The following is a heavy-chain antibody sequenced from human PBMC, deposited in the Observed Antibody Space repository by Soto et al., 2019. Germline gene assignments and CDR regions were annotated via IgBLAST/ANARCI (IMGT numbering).Heavy chain of an antibody. V-gene: IGHV3-13*01. CDR1: GFTFSSYD. D-gene: IGHD6-6*01. Sequence: EVQLVESGGGLVQPGGSLRLSGAASGFTFSSYDMHWVRQATGKGLEWVSAIGTAGDTYYPGSVKGRFTISRENPKNSLNIQMNSLRAGDTAVYYGANASRQLVSYYYYGMDVWGQGATVSVPS. CDR2: IGTAGDT. CDR3: ANASRQLVSYYYYGMDV. J-gene: IGHJ6*02.